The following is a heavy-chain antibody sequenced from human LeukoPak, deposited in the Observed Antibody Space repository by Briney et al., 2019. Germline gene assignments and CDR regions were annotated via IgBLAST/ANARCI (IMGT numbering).Heavy chain of an antibody. CDR1: GYTFTTYA. Sequence: ASVKVPCKASGYTFTTYAMHWVRQAPGQGLEWMGWINAGNGKTRYSQQFQGRVTITGDTSASTVYMELSSLRSEDTAVYYCARVGPTTYDFWGQGTLVTVSS. J-gene: IGHJ4*02. V-gene: IGHV1-3*01. D-gene: IGHD1-26*01. CDR3: ARVGPTTYDF. CDR2: INAGNGKT.